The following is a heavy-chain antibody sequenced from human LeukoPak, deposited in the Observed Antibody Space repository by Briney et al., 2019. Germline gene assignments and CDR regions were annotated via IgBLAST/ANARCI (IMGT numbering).Heavy chain of an antibody. J-gene: IGHJ4*02. Sequence: SVTVSCKASGGTFISYAISWVRQAPGQGLEWMGGIIPIFGTANYAQKFQGRVTITADESTSTAYMELSSLRSEDTAVYYCAKSYRGYSGYAGDYWGQGTLVTVSS. CDR2: IIPIFGTA. V-gene: IGHV1-69*13. D-gene: IGHD5-12*01. CDR3: AKSYRGYSGYAGDY. CDR1: GGTFISYA.